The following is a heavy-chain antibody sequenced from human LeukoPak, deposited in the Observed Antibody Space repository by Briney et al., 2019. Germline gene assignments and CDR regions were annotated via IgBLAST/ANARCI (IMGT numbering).Heavy chain of an antibody. CDR2: IRSKANSYAT. CDR1: GFTFSGSA. D-gene: IGHD4-23*01. V-gene: IGHV3-73*01. CDR3: TRHGETVAED. J-gene: IGHJ4*02. Sequence: PGGSLKLSCAASGFTFSGSAMHWVRQASGKGLEWVGRIRSKANSYATAYAASVKGRFTISRDDSKNTAYLQMNSLKTEDTAVYYCTRHGETVAEDWGQGTLVTVSS.